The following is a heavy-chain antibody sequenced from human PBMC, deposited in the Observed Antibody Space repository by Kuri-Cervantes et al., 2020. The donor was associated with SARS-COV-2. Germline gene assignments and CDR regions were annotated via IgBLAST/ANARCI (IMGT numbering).Heavy chain of an antibody. CDR2: IYTSGST. Sequence: SCTVSGGSISSGSYYWSWIRQPAGKGLEWIGRIYTSGSTNYNPSLKSRVTISVDTSKNQFSLKLSSVTAADTAVYYCARDLWGSPGYMDVWGKGTTVTVSS. CDR3: ARDLWGSPGYMDV. J-gene: IGHJ6*03. V-gene: IGHV4-61*02. D-gene: IGHD3-16*01. CDR1: GGSISSGSYY.